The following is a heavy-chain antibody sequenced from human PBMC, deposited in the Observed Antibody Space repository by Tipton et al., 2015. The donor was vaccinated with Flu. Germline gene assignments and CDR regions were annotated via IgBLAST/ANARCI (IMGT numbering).Heavy chain of an antibody. CDR2: IIPIFGTS. J-gene: IGHJ2*01. CDR3: ARAKNSGWYGGNWYFDL. D-gene: IGHD6-19*01. CDR1: GGSFSNYA. Sequence: QLVQSGAEVKKPGSSVKVSCKASGGSFSNYAISWVRQAPGQGLEWMGGIIPIFGTSNHAQNFQGRVTITADKSTSTAYMELSSLRSEDTAVYYCARAKNSGWYGGNWYFDLWGRGTLVTVSS. V-gene: IGHV1-69*06.